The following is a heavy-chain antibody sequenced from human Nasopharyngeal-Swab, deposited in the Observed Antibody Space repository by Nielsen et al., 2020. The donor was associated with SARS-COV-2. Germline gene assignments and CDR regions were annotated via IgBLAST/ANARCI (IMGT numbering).Heavy chain of an antibody. CDR2: ISYDGSNK. J-gene: IGHJ3*02. CDR1: GFTFSSYA. Sequence: LSLTCAASGFTFSSYAMHWVRQAPGKGLEWVAVISYDGSNKYYADSVKGRFTISRDNSKNTLYLQMNSLRAEDTAVYYCAREHGRAGRENDAFDIWGQGTMVTVSS. CDR3: AREHGRAGRENDAFDI. V-gene: IGHV3-30-3*01.